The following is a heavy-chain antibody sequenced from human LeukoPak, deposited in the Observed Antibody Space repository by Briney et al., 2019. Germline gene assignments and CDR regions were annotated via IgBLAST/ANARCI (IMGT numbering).Heavy chain of an antibody. J-gene: IGHJ3*02. CDR1: GFTFSSYS. CDR3: AREDPGSYYDFWSGYWGGSGAFDI. Sequence: GGSLRLSCAASGFTFSSYSMNWVRQAPGKGLEWVSYISSSSSTIYYADSVKGRFTISRDNAKNSLYLQMNSLRAEDTAVYYCAREDPGSYYDFWSGYWGGSGAFDIWGQGTMVTVSS. CDR2: ISSSSSTI. V-gene: IGHV3-48*04. D-gene: IGHD3-3*01.